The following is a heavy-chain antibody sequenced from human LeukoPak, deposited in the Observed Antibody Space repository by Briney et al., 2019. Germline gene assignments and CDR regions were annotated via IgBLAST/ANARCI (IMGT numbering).Heavy chain of an antibody. V-gene: IGHV3-23*01. J-gene: IGHJ4*02. CDR2: ISGSGGST. CDR1: GFTFSSYA. Sequence: GGSLRLSCAASGFTFSSYAMSWVRQAPGKGLEWVSAISGSGGSTYYADSVKGRFTISRDNSKNTLYLQMNSLRAAVTAVYYCAPEVVVPHFDYWGQGTLVTVSS. CDR3: APEVVVPHFDY. D-gene: IGHD2-15*01.